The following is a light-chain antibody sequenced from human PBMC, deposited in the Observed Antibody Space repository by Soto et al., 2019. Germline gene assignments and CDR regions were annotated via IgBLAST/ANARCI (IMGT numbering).Light chain of an antibody. CDR2: GAS. Sequence: EIVLTQSPGTLSLSPGESATLSCRASQSVSSSYLAWYQQKPGQAPRLLIYGASSRATGIPDRFSGSGSGTDFTLTISILQSEDVAVYYCQQYYTNSWSFGQRTKVEI. V-gene: IGKV3-20*01. J-gene: IGKJ1*01. CDR3: QQYYTNSWS. CDR1: QSVSSSY.